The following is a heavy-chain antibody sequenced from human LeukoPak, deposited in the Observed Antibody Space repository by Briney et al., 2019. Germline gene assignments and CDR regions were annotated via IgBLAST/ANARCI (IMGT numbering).Heavy chain of an antibody. J-gene: IGHJ5*02. CDR1: GGSFSGYY. CDR3: ARSGYCSSTSCYQVFNWFAP. V-gene: IGHV4-34*01. CDR2: INHSGST. Sequence: PSETLSLTCAVYGGSFSGYYWSWIRQPPGKGLEWIGEINHSGSTNYNPSLKSRVTISVDTSKNQFSLKLSSVTAADTAVYYCARSGYCSSTSCYQVFNWFAPWGQGTLVTVSS. D-gene: IGHD2-2*01.